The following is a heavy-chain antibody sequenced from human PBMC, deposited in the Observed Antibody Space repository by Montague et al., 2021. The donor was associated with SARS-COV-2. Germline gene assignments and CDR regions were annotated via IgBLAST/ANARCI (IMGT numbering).Heavy chain of an antibody. CDR2: ISHGSGT. Sequence: SETLSLTCGVYGGSFSSYWSWIRQPPGRGLEWVGQISHGSGTNYNPSLXRRVTISVDTSKNQDSLNLSSVTAAATAVYYCSCHCGGGRCYFGMDVWGQGTTVTVSS. V-gene: IGHV4-34*01. CDR3: SCHCGGGRCYFGMDV. CDR1: GGSFSSY. D-gene: IGHD2-15*01. J-gene: IGHJ6*02.